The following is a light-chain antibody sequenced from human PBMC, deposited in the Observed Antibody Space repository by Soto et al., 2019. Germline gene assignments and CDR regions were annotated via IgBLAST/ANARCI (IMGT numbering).Light chain of an antibody. J-gene: IGKJ2*01. CDR3: QQSYSAPRT. V-gene: IGKV1-39*01. CDR1: QSIGTY. CDR2: GAS. Sequence: DIQMTQSPSSLPASVGDRTSITCRASQSIGTYLSWYQQKPGKAPKLLIYGASNLQSGVPSRFSGSGSETGFTLTISSLQPEDFATYYCQQSYSAPRTFGQGTKVDIK.